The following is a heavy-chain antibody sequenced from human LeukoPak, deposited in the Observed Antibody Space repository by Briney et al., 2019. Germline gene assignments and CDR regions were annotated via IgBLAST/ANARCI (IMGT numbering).Heavy chain of an antibody. CDR3: ASPRPLVGATTSFDY. V-gene: IGHV1-69*13. CDR2: IIPIFGTA. Sequence: SVKVSCKASGGTYSSYAISWVRQAPGQGLEWMGGIIPIFGTANYAQKFQGRVTITADESTSTAYMELSSLRSEDTAVYYCASPRPLVGATTSFDYWGQGTLVTVSP. D-gene: IGHD1-26*01. CDR1: GGTYSSYA. J-gene: IGHJ4*02.